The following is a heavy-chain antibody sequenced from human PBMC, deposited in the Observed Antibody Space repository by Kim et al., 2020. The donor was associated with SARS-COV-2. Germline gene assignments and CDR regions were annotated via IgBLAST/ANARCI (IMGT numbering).Heavy chain of an antibody. CDR3: AKDMGYSSSWYGTSISPPVDV. CDR2: ITWNSGSI. Sequence: GGSLRLSCAASGFTFDDYAMHWVRQAPGKGLEWVSGITWNSGSIGYAASVKGRFTISRDNAKNSLYLQMNSLRAEDTALSYCAKDMGYSSSWYGTSISPPVDVWGKGTTFTVSS. D-gene: IGHD6-13*01. CDR1: GFTFDDYA. J-gene: IGHJ6*03. V-gene: IGHV3-9*01.